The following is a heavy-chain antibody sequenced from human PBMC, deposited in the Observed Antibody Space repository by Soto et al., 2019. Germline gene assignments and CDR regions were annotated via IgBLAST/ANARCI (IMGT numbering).Heavy chain of an antibody. V-gene: IGHV3-30-3*01. J-gene: IGHJ4*02. CDR1: GFTFSSCA. D-gene: IGHD3-22*01. CDR2: ISYDGSNK. Sequence: PVGSLRLSCAASGFTFSSCAMHWVRQAPGKGLEWVAVISYDGSNKYYADSVKGRFTISRDNSKNTLYLQMNSLRAEDTAVYYCARGAGMYDSSGYCDYWGQGTLVTVSS. CDR3: ARGAGMYDSSGYCDY.